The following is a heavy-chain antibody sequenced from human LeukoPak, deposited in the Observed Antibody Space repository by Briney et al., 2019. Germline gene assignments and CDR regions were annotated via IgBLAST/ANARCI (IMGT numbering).Heavy chain of an antibody. D-gene: IGHD3-22*01. J-gene: IGHJ4*02. V-gene: IGHV3-7*01. CDR1: GFTFSSYW. Sequence: GGSLRLSCAASGFTFSSYWMSWVRQAPGKGLEWVANIKQDGSEKYYVDSVKGRFTISRDNAKNSLYLQMNSLRAEDTAVYYCARVEKHYYDSYYFDYWGQGTLVTVSS. CDR2: IKQDGSEK. CDR3: ARVEKHYYDSYYFDY.